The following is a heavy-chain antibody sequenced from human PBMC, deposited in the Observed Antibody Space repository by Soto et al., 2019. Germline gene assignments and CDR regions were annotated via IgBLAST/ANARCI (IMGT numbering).Heavy chain of an antibody. CDR3: ASLTVPAAIPYYYYGMDV. D-gene: IGHD2-2*01. V-gene: IGHV1-69*13. CDR2: IVPIFGTT. Sequence: SLKVSCKASAGTFSTYAISRVRQAPGQGLQWMGGIVPIFGTTNYAQKFQGRVTITADESTSTAYMELSSLRSEDTAMYYCASLTVPAAIPYYYYGMDVWGQGTTVTVSS. CDR1: AGTFSTYA. J-gene: IGHJ6*02.